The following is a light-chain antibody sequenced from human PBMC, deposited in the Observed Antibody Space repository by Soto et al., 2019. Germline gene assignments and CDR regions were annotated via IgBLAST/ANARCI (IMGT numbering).Light chain of an antibody. J-gene: IGKJ2*01. V-gene: IGKV3-20*01. CDR2: GAS. CDR3: QHYADSPYT. Sequence: EIVLTQSPGTLSLSPGEGATLSCRASQSVRSGSLAWYQQTPGQAPRLLIFGASSRATDIPDRFSGSGSGTDFTLTITRVDTEDFAVYYCQHYADSPYTFGQGTKLEI. CDR1: QSVRSGS.